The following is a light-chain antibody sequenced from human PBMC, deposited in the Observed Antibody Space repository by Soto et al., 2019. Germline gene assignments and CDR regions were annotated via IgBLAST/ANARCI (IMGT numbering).Light chain of an antibody. J-gene: IGKJ2*01. CDR1: QSVDSNF. CDR3: QQYGRSPLMYT. CDR2: GAS. V-gene: IGKV3-20*01. Sequence: ENVLTQSRGTLSLSPGERATLSCRASQSVDSNFLAWYQQKPGQAPRLLIYGASTRAAGVPDRFSGSGSGTDFTLTITRLEPEDFAVYYCQQYGRSPLMYTFGQGTKLGVK.